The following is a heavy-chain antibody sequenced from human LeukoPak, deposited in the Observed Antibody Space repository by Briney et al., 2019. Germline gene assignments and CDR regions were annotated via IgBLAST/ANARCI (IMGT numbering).Heavy chain of an antibody. Sequence: SETLSLTCIVSGDSISNYYWSWIRQPAGKGLEWIGRIYTSGSTNYNPSLKSRVTMSVDTSKNQFSLKLTSVTAADTAVYYCARDAAAGTFYFDYWGQGTLVTVSS. D-gene: IGHD6-13*01. V-gene: IGHV4-4*07. CDR2: IYTSGST. J-gene: IGHJ4*02. CDR3: ARDAAAGTFYFDY. CDR1: GDSISNYY.